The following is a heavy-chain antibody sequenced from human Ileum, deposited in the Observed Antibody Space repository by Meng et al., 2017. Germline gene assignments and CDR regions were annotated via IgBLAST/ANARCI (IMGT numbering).Heavy chain of an antibody. CDR2: IHHSGST. Sequence: VQRQESGPDLLRPSATLSLTCAVSGGSISTSDWWSWVRQPPGKGLEWIGEIHHSGSTNYNPSLKSRVTISVDKSKNQFSLKLNSVTAADTAVYYCAREWSGSYRHFDYWGQGTLVTVSS. V-gene: IGHV4-4*02. CDR1: GGSISTSDW. CDR3: AREWSGSYRHFDY. D-gene: IGHD1-26*01. J-gene: IGHJ4*02.